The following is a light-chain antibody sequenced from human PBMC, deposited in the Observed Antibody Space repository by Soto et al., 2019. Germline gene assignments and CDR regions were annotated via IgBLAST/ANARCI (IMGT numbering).Light chain of an antibody. J-gene: IGKJ1*01. CDR3: QQRSRWPRT. V-gene: IGKV3-11*01. CDR1: QSVSSS. CDR2: GAS. Sequence: EIVLTQSPAPLSLSPGERVTLSCRASQSVSSSLAWYQQKPGQAPRLLSYGASNRATGIPVRFSGSGSGTDFTLTISSLEPDDFAVYYCQQRSRWPRTFGQGIKVDIK.